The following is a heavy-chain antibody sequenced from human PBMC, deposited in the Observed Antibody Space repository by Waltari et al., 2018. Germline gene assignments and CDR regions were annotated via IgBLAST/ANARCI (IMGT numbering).Heavy chain of an antibody. CDR1: GYTFTSYD. D-gene: IGHD6-13*01. V-gene: IGHV1-8*01. J-gene: IGHJ6*02. CDR3: ARGGGYSSSGHYYYYGMDV. Sequence: QVQLVQSGAEVKKPGASVKVSCKASGYTFTSYDINWVRQATGQGLEWMGWMNPNSGNAGYAPKVQGRGTMTRTTSISTAYMELSSLRSEDTAVYYWARGGGYSSSGHYYYYGMDVWGQGTTVTVSS. CDR2: MNPNSGNA.